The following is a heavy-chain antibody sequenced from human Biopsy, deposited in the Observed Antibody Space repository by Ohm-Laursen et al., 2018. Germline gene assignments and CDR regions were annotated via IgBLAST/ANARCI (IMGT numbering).Heavy chain of an antibody. CDR3: ARGYSRRVSIFEASIYWFDT. CDR1: GYSFSTYD. D-gene: IGHD6-6*01. J-gene: IGHJ5*02. CDR2: MIPGSGKT. Sequence: ASVKVSCKSSGYSFSTYDVNWVRQARGQGLEWMGWMIPGSGKTGYAQRFQGRVTLTMNTSISTVYMELSGLRSEDTAVYFCARGYSRRVSIFEASIYWFDTWGQGTLVTVSS. V-gene: IGHV1-8*01.